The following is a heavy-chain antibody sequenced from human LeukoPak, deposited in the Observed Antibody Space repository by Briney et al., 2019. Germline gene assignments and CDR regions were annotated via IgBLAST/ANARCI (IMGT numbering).Heavy chain of an antibody. D-gene: IGHD6-13*01. CDR2: INPNSGGT. Sequence: APVKVSCKASGYTFTGYYMHWVRQAPGQGLEWMGWINPNSGGTNYAQKFQGRVTMTRDTSISTAYMELSRLRSDDTAVYYCARGTYIAAAFDYWGQGTLVTVSS. J-gene: IGHJ4*02. CDR3: ARGTYIAAAFDY. V-gene: IGHV1-2*02. CDR1: GYTFTGYY.